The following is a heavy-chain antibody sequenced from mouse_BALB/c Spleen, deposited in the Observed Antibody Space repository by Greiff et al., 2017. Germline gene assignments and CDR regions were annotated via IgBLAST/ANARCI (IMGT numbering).Heavy chain of an antibody. D-gene: IGHD2-4*01. J-gene: IGHJ3*01. CDR1: GYAFTNYL. CDR3: AREDYGGAWFAY. Sequence: LQESGAELVRPGTSVKVSCKASGYAFTNYLIEWVKQRPGQGLEWIGVINPGSGGTNYNEKFKGKATLTADKSSSTAYMQLSSLTSDDSAVYFCAREDYGGAWFAYWGQGTLVTVSA. CDR2: INPGSGGT. V-gene: IGHV1-54*01.